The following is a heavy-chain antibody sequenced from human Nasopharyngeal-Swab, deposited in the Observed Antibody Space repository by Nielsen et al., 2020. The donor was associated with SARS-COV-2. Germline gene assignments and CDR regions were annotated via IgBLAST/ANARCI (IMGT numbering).Heavy chain of an antibody. V-gene: IGHV3-21*01. D-gene: IGHD6-13*01. Sequence: VRQAPGKGLEWVSSISSSSSYIYYADSVKGRFTISRDNAKNSLYLQMNSLRAEDTAVYYCARDCRELVGDFDIWGQGTMVTVSS. CDR3: ARDCRELVGDFDI. J-gene: IGHJ3*02. CDR2: ISSSSSYI.